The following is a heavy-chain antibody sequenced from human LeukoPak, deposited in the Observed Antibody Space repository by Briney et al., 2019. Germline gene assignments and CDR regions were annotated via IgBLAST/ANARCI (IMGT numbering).Heavy chain of an antibody. CDR3: AREAPKSSNAFDI. CDR1: GGSISSGGYY. CDR2: IYYSGST. D-gene: IGHD2-2*01. V-gene: IGHV4-31*03. J-gene: IGHJ3*02. Sequence: ASETLSLTCTVSGGSISSGGYYWSWIRQHPGKGLEWIGYIYYSGSTYYNPSLKSRVTISVDTSKNQFSLKLSSVTAADTAVYYCAREAPKSSNAFDIWGQGTMVTVSS.